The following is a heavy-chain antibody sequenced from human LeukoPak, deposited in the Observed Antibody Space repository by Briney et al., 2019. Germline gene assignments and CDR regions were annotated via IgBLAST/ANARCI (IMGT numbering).Heavy chain of an antibody. CDR3: ASRPRDYYDSSGYLLN. V-gene: IGHV1-2*02. D-gene: IGHD3-22*01. J-gene: IGHJ4*02. CDR1: GYTFTCYY. CDR2: INPNSGGT. Sequence: ASVKVSCKASGYTFTCYYMHWVRQAPGQGLEGMGWINPNSGGTNYAQKFQGRVTMTRDTSISTAYMELSRLRSDDTAVYYCASRPRDYYDSSGYLLNWGQGTLVTVSS.